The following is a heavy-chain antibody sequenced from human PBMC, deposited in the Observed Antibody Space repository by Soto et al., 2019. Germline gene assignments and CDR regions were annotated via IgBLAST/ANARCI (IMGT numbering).Heavy chain of an antibody. CDR3: ARVYPGSGWPYHYYGMDV. J-gene: IGHJ6*02. V-gene: IGHV3-7*01. Sequence: EVQLVESGGGLVQPGGSLRLSCVASGFTFSSYWMSWVRQAPGKGLEWVANIQQDGSEKYYVDSVKDRFTISRDNAKNSLYLQMNSLSAEDSAVYYCARVYPGSGWPYHYYGMDVWGQGTTVTVSS. CDR1: GFTFSSYW. CDR2: IQQDGSEK. D-gene: IGHD6-19*01.